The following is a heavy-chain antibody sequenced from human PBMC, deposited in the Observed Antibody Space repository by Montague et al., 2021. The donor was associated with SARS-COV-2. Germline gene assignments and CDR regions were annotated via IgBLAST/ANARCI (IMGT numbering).Heavy chain of an antibody. CDR2: IFYTGST. J-gene: IGHJ6*02. CDR1: GDSINTYY. D-gene: IGHD6-13*01. V-gene: IGHV4-59*12. Sequence: SETLSLTCTVSGDSINTYYWNWIRQPPGRGLEWLGSIFYTGSTNYNPSLKSRVTISLDTSKNQFSLKVTSVTAADTAVYYCARQAAGSYFYYGVDVLGQGTTVTVSS. CDR3: ARQAAGSYFYYGVDV.